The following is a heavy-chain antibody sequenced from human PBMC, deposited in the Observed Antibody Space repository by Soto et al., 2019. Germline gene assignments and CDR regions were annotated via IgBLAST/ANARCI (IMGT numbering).Heavy chain of an antibody. CDR1: GGSISSSSYY. CDR2: IYYSGST. CDR3: ATLGGKYYYDSSGYFDY. D-gene: IGHD3-22*01. V-gene: IGHV4-39*01. Sequence: QLQLQESGPGLLKPSETLSLTCTVSGGSISSSSYYWGWIRQPPGKGLEWIGSIYYSGSTYYNPSLKSRVTISVDTPKNQFSLKLSSVTAADTAVYYCATLGGKYYYDSSGYFDYWGQGTLVTVSS. J-gene: IGHJ4*02.